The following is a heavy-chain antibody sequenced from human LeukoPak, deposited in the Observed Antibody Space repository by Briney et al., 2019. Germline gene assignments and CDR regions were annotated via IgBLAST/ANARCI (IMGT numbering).Heavy chain of an antibody. Sequence: GSLRLSCAASGFTVSSNYLYWVRPAPGKGLEWVSVIYSGGSTYYADSVKGRFTISRDNSKNTLYLQMNSLRAEDTAVYYCATSRSRIIDYWGQGTLVTVPS. CDR1: GFTVSSNY. CDR2: IYSGGST. CDR3: ATSRSRIIDY. J-gene: IGHJ4*02. D-gene: IGHD6-6*01. V-gene: IGHV3-66*01.